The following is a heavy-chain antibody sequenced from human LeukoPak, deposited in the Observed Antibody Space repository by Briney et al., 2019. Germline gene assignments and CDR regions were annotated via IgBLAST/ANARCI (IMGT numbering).Heavy chain of an antibody. J-gene: IGHJ6*02. CDR1: GGSSSGYY. Sequence: SETLSLTCAVYGGSSSGYYWSWIRQPPGKGLEWIGEINHSGSTNYNPSLKSRVTISVNTSKNQFSLKLSSVTAADTAVYYCARLGCTNGVCYPYYYYGMDVWGQGTTVTVSS. D-gene: IGHD2-8*01. CDR3: ARLGCTNGVCYPYYYYGMDV. CDR2: INHSGST. V-gene: IGHV4-34*01.